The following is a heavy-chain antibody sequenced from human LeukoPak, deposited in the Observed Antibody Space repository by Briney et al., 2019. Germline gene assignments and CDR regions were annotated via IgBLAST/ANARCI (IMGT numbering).Heavy chain of an antibody. CDR1: GISLSTSGMR. J-gene: IGHJ3*02. V-gene: IGHV2-70*04. CDR2: IDWDDDK. CDR3: TRIGFFYDSSGYSGAFDI. D-gene: IGHD3-22*01. Sequence: SGPALVKPTQTLTLTCTFSGISLSTSGMRVSWIRQPPGKALEWLAPIDWDDDKFYSTSLNTRLTISKDTSKNQVVLTMTNMDPVDTATYYCTRIGFFYDSSGYSGAFDIWGQGTMVIVSS.